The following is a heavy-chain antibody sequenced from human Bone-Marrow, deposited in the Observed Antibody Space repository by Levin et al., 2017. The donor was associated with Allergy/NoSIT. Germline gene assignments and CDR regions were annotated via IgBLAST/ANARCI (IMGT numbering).Heavy chain of an antibody. J-gene: IGHJ4*02. CDR2: IYPGDSDT. D-gene: IGHD6-19*01. CDR3: ASAVAGPTYYFHY. CDR1: EYTFSNYW. Sequence: GESLKISCKGSEYTFSNYWIAWVRQMPGKGLEWLGIIYPGDSDTRYSPSFQGQVTISADKSINTAYLQWSSLKASDTAMYYCASAVAGPTYYFHYWGQGTLVTVSS. V-gene: IGHV5-51*01.